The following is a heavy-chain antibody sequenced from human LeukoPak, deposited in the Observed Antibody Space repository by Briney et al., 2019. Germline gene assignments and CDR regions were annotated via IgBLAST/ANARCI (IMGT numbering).Heavy chain of an antibody. V-gene: IGHV3-11*01. CDR3: AKAAVAGTRLIGY. D-gene: IGHD6-19*01. Sequence: GGSLRLSCAASGFTFSDYYMSWIRQAPGKGLEWVSYISSSGSTIYYADSVKGRFTISRDNSKNTLYLQMNSLRAEDTAVYYCAKAAVAGTRLIGYWGQGILVTVSS. CDR1: GFTFSDYY. CDR2: ISSSGSTI. J-gene: IGHJ4*02.